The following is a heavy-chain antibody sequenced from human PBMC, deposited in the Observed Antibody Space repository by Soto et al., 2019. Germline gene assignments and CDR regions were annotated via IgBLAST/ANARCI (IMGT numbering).Heavy chain of an antibody. Sequence: SVKVSCKASGFTFSSSAVQWMREAGGQRRERIGWIVVGSGNTNNAQKFQESVTITPDLSPCTAYMELSSLVSEDMAVYCCPAGAEGFWIGYYLHQFVYWGQ. CDR1: GFTFSSSA. V-gene: IGHV1-58*01. CDR3: PAGAEGFWIGYYLHQFVY. D-gene: IGHD3-3*01. CDR2: IVVGSGNT. J-gene: IGHJ4*01.